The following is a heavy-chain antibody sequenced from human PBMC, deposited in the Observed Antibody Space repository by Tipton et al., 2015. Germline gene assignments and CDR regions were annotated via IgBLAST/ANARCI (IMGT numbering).Heavy chain of an antibody. CDR2: IYYTGST. J-gene: IGHJ4*02. CDR3: ACQDYDSLTRDYQTVDY. D-gene: IGHD3-9*01. Sequence: TLSLTCDVSGYSISSGYYWGWIRQPPGKGLECIGYIYYTGSTHYNPSLKSRVTISVDTSKSQFFLKLSSVTAADTAVYYCACQDYDSLTRDYQTVDYWGQGTLVAVSS. CDR1: GYSISSGYY. V-gene: IGHV4-38-2*01.